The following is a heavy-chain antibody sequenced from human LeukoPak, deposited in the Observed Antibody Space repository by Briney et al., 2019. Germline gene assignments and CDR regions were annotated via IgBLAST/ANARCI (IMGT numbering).Heavy chain of an antibody. CDR2: IHYDGYTT. V-gene: IGHV3-30*02. D-gene: IGHD3-16*01. CDR3: AKDVAYTFDY. Sequence: GGSLRLSCVTSGFPLSTYGVHWVRQAPGSGLEWLAYIHYDGYTTNYADSVKGRFIISRENSKNTLYLQMNSLRTEDTAVYYCAKDVAYTFDYWGQGTLVTVSS. J-gene: IGHJ4*02. CDR1: GFPLSTYG.